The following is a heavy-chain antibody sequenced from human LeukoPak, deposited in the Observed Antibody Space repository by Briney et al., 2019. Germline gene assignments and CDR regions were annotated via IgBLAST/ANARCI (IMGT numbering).Heavy chain of an antibody. J-gene: IGHJ4*02. V-gene: IGHV2-5*02. CDR3: AQRPAYYYGSGRYQHFDY. Sequence: SGPALVKPTQTLTLTCTFSGFSLSTSGVGVGWIRQPPGEALEWLALIYWDGDSRYSPSLKSRLTITKETSKNQVVLTMTNMDPVDTATYYCAQRPAYYYGSGRYQHFDYWGQGTLVTVSS. CDR1: GFSLSTSGVG. D-gene: IGHD3-10*01. CDR2: IYWDGDS.